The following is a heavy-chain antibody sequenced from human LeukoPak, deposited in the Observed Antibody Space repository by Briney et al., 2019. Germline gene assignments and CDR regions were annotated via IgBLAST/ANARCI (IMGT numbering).Heavy chain of an antibody. J-gene: IGHJ3*02. Sequence: SETLSLTCTVSGGSISSYYWSWIRQPAGKGLEWIGRIYTSGSTNYNPSLKSRVTMSVDTSKNQFSLELSSVTAADTAVYYCARGTGLYDYGDYGGPVDAFDIWGQGTMVTVSS. D-gene: IGHD4-17*01. V-gene: IGHV4-4*07. CDR3: ARGTGLYDYGDYGGPVDAFDI. CDR2: IYTSGST. CDR1: GGSISSYY.